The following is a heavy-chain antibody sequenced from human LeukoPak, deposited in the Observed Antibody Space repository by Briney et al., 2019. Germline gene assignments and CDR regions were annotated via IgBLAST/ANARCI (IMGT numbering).Heavy chain of an antibody. CDR3: ARHSPPDTVTRRTFDY. D-gene: IGHD4-17*01. J-gene: IGHJ4*02. CDR2: ISSNGGST. V-gene: IGHV3-64*01. Sequence: GGSLRLSCAASGFSFDAYTMHWVRQAPGEGVECGSAISSNGGSTYYANSVRGRFTLSRDNSKNTLFVQMGSLRAEDTAVYYCARHSPPDTVTRRTFDYWGQGTLVPVSS. CDR1: GFSFDAYT.